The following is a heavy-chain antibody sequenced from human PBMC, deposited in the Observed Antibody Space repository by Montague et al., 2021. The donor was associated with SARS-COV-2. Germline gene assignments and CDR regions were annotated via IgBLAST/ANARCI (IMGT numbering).Heavy chain of an antibody. CDR3: ARGFDY. CDR1: GGSISSSSYY. V-gene: IGHV4-61*05. J-gene: IGHJ4*02. CDR2: IYYSGST. Sequence: SETLSLTCTVSGGSISSSSYYWGWIRQPPGKGLEWIGYIYYSGSTNYNPSLKSRVTISVDTSKNQFSLKLSSVTAADTAVYYCARGFDYWGQGTLVTVSS.